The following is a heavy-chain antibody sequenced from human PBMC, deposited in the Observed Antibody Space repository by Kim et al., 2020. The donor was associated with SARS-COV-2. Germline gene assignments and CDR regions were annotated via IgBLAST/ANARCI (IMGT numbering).Heavy chain of an antibody. Sequence: SLKSRVTISVVPSKNQFSLKLRSVTAADTAVYYCARYCSSTSCYGRGMDVWGQGTTVTVSS. J-gene: IGHJ6*02. D-gene: IGHD2-2*01. V-gene: IGHV4-31*02. CDR3: ARYCSSTSCYGRGMDV.